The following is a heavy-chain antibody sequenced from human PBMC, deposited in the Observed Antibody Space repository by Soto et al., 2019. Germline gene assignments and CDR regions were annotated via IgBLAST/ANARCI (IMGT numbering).Heavy chain of an antibody. CDR1: GGSISSGGYF. CDR2: IYYSGTT. V-gene: IGHV4-31*03. J-gene: IGHJ3*02. D-gene: IGHD6-13*01. CDR3: SQQIAATGTGRLLDI. Sequence: SETLSLTCTVSGGSISSGGYFLSWLRQLPEKGRDWIGCIYYSGTTYYNPSLKSRMTMSIDTSKNQFSLELRSVTAADTARYYCSQQIAATGTGRLLDIWGQGTRVTVSS.